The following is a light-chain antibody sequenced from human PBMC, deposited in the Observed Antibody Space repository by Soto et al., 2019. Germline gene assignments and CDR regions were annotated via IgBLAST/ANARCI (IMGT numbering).Light chain of an antibody. CDR1: ESLVYSDGNTY. V-gene: IGKV2-30*01. CDR2: KVS. J-gene: IGKJ2*01. Sequence: DVVMTQSPLSLPVTLGQPASISCRSSESLVYSDGNTYLSWFQQRPGQSPRRLTYKVSKRDSGVPDRLSGSGSGTDFTLKITRVEAEDVGVYYCMQGTHWPYTFGQGTKLEIK. CDR3: MQGTHWPYT.